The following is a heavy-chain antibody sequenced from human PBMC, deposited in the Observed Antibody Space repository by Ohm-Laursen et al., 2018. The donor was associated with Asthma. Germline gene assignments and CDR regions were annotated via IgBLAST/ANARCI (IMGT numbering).Heavy chain of an antibody. CDR1: GFTFSSYG. CDR3: AKDLALHHYYYYGMDV. CDR2: ISYDGSNK. V-gene: IGHV3-30*18. Sequence: SLRLSCSASGFTFSSYGMHWVRQAPGKGLEWVAVISYDGSNKYYADSVKGRFTISIDNSKNTLYPQMNSLRAEDTAVYYCAKDLALHHYYYYGMDVWGQGTTVTVSS. D-gene: IGHD5-24*01. J-gene: IGHJ6*02.